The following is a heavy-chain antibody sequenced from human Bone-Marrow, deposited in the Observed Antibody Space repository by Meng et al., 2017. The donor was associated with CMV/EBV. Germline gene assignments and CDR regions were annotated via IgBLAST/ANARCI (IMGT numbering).Heavy chain of an antibody. CDR1: GFTFSSYA. CDR3: ARSGAEWGRLDY. Sequence: GESLKISCAASGFTFSSYAMTWVRQAPGKGLQWVSTVSGTGRNTYYADSVKGRFTVSRDNSKNTVYLQMSSLRAEDTAVYYCARSGAEWGRLDYWGQGTLVTVSS. D-gene: IGHD3-3*01. V-gene: IGHV3-23*01. CDR2: VSGTGRNT. J-gene: IGHJ4*02.